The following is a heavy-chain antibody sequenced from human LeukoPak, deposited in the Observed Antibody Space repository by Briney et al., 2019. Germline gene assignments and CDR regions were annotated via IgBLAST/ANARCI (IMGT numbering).Heavy chain of an antibody. CDR2: IWYDGSNK. CDR1: GFTFSSYG. CDR3: AREGLLWFGELSGFDY. D-gene: IGHD3-10*01. V-gene: IGHV3-33*01. Sequence: GRSLRLSCAASGFTFSSYGMHRVRQAPGRGLEWVAVIWYDGSNKYYADSVKGRFTISRDNSKNTLYLQMSSLRAEDTAVYYCAREGLLWFGELSGFDYWGQGTLVTVSS. J-gene: IGHJ4*02.